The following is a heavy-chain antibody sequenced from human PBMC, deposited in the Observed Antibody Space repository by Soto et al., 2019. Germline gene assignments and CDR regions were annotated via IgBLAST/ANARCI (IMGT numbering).Heavy chain of an antibody. J-gene: IGHJ4*02. Sequence: PSETMSLTCAVSGGSISSSNWGSWVRQPPGKGLEWIGEIYHSGSTNYNPSLKSRVTMSVDKSKNQFSLKLSSVTAADTATYYCARVYSSGWYVDYWGQGTLVTVSS. D-gene: IGHD6-19*01. CDR3: ARVYSSGWYVDY. CDR1: GGSISSSNW. V-gene: IGHV4-4*02. CDR2: IYHSGST.